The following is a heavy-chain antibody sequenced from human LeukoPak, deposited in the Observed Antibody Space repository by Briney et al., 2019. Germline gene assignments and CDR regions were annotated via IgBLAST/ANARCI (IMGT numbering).Heavy chain of an antibody. Sequence: PSETLSLTCTVSGGSISSSSYYWGWIRQPPGKGLEWIGSIYYSGSTYYNPSFKSRVTISVDTSKNQFSLKLSSVTAADTAVYYCARVLMATYYYDSSPHWGQGTLVTVSS. V-gene: IGHV4-39*01. CDR2: IYYSGST. D-gene: IGHD3-22*01. J-gene: IGHJ4*02. CDR1: GGSISSSSYY. CDR3: ARVLMATYYYDSSPH.